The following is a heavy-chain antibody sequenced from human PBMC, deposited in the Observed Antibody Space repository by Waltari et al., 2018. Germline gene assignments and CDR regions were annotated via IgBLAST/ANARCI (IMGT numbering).Heavy chain of an antibody. CDR1: GFPFSNYG. CDR2: IRYDGTNK. D-gene: IGHD3-22*01. CDR3: VKGQYYDSSGPLFDS. J-gene: IGHJ4*02. Sequence: QVQLVESGGGVVQPGGSLRLSCATSGFPFSNYGIHWVRQAPGKGLEWVAFIRYDGTNKQYVDSVKGRFTISRDISMNIVYLHMNSLRAEDTAVYYCVKGQYYDSSGPLFDSWGQGALVTVSS. V-gene: IGHV3-30*02.